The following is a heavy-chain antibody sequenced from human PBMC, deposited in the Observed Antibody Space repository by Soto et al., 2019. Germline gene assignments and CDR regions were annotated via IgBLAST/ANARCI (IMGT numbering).Heavy chain of an antibody. J-gene: IGHJ6*02. CDR1: GFIVSSNY. CDR2: IYSGGST. D-gene: IGHD3-10*01. Sequence: GGSLRLSCAASGFIVSSNYMSWVRQAPGKGQEWVSVIYSGGSTYYADSVKGRFTISRDNSKNTLYLQMNSLRAEDTAVYYCARDLAPMVGMDVWGQGTTVTVSS. V-gene: IGHV3-66*01. CDR3: ARDLAPMVGMDV.